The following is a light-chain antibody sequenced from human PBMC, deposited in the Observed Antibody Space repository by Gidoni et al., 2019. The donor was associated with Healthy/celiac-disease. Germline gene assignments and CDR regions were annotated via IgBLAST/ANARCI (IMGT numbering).Light chain of an antibody. Sequence: ELLLPQPPATLSVSPGERATLSCGASQSVSSNLAWYQQKPGQAPRLLIYGASTRATGIPARFSGSGSGTEFTLTISSLQSGDFAVYYCQQYYNWPPYTFGQGTKLKIK. J-gene: IGKJ2*01. CDR3: QQYYNWPPYT. CDR1: QSVSSN. CDR2: GAS. V-gene: IGKV3-15*01.